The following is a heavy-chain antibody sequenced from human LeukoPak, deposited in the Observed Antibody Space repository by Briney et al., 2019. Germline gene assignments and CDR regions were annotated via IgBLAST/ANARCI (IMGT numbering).Heavy chain of an antibody. D-gene: IGHD3-16*01. J-gene: IGHJ4*02. CDR3: ARHGSAYTTIPRSFDF. CDR2: VSYTGNT. Sequence: SETLSLTCSVSGGSMSSGDVYWAWVRQSPGTGLEWIGSVSYTGNTYYNPSLRSRVAFFVDKSKNQFSLNLNSVTAADTAVYYCARHGSAYTTIPRSFDFWDQGTLVTVSS. CDR1: GGSMSSGDVY. V-gene: IGHV4-39*01.